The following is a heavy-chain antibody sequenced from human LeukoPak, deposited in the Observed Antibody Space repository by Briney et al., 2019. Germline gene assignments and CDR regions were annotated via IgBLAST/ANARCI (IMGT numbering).Heavy chain of an antibody. CDR3: TTDSGGYSYGYNY. CDR1: GFTFSSFG. CDR2: IKSKTDGGTT. D-gene: IGHD5-18*01. Sequence: GGTLRLSCAASGFTFSSFGMSWVRQAPGKGLEWVGRIKSKTDGGTTDYAAPVKGRFTISRGDSKNTLYLQMNSLKTEDTAVYYCTTDSGGYSYGYNYWGRGTLVTVSS. J-gene: IGHJ4*02. V-gene: IGHV3-15*01.